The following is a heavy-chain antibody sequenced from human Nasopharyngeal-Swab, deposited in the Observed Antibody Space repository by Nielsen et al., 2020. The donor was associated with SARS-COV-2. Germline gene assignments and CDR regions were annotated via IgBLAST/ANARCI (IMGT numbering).Heavy chain of an antibody. D-gene: IGHD3-22*01. V-gene: IGHV3-20*04. J-gene: IGHJ4*02. CDR3: ARDGLIEHSDGSGYSAYYFDY. Sequence: GGSLRLSCAASAFTFDDYGMNWVRQAPGKGLEWVAGINWNGGRTSFADSVKGRFTTSRDNAKNSLYLQVNSLRAEDTALYFCARDGLIEHSDGSGYSAYYFDYWGQGVPVTVSS. CDR1: AFTFDDYG. CDR2: INWNGGRT.